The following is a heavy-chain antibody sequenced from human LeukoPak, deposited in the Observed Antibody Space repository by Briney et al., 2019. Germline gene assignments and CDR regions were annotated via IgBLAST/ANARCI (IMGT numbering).Heavy chain of an antibody. CDR1: GFTFSSYW. Sequence: GGSLRLSCAASGFTFSSYWMHWVRQAPGKGLVWVSRINSDGSSTSYADSVKGRFTTSRDNAKNTLYLQMNSLRAEDTAVYYCAREGSSWYYFDYWGQGTLVTVSS. J-gene: IGHJ4*02. V-gene: IGHV3-74*01. CDR3: AREGSSWYYFDY. CDR2: INSDGSST. D-gene: IGHD6-13*01.